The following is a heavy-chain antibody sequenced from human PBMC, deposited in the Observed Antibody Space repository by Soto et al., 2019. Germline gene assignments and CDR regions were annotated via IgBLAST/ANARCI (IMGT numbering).Heavy chain of an antibody. V-gene: IGHV1-2*02. J-gene: IGHJ4*02. D-gene: IGHD3-3*01. CDR3: ARDSFATPALNLDY. Sequence: GXAVKVALKTSGCPLSIYYVHWVRRAPGQGLEWMGWINPNSGGTNYAQKFQGRVTMTRDTSISTAYMELSRLRSDDTAVYYCARDSFATPALNLDYWGQGTLVTVSS. CDR2: INPNSGGT. CDR1: GCPLSIYY.